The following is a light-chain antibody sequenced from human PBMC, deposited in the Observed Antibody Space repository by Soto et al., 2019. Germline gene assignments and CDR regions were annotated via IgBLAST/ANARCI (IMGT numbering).Light chain of an antibody. CDR2: GAS. CDR1: QSVRSN. Sequence: EIVLTHTPGTLSLSPGERATLSCIASQSVRSNLAWYHQKPGQAPRLLIYGASTRATGIPARFSGSGSGTEFTLTISSLQSEDFAVYYCQQYSNWPPITFGQGTRLRL. CDR3: QQYSNWPPIT. J-gene: IGKJ5*01. V-gene: IGKV3D-15*01.